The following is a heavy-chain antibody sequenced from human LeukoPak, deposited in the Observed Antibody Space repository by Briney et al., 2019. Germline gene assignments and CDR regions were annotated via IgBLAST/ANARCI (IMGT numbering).Heavy chain of an antibody. J-gene: IGHJ3*02. D-gene: IGHD6-19*01. CDR3: ARGGYTSGWYESSPFDI. V-gene: IGHV1-2*02. Sequence: ASVKVSCKASGGTFSSYAISWVRQAPGQGLEWMGWINPSSDGTNYAQKFQGRVTMTRDTSISTAYMELSRLRSDDTAVYYCARGGYTSGWYESSPFDIWGLGTMVTVSS. CDR1: GGTFSSYA. CDR2: INPSSDGT.